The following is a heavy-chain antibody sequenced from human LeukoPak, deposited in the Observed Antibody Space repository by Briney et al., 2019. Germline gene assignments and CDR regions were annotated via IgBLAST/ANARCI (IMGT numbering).Heavy chain of an antibody. CDR1: GFTFGGCA. CDR2: ISGSGAYT. Sequence: GGSLRLSCVASGFTFGGCAMSWVRQAPGKGLEWVSAISGSGAYTYYADSVKGLFTISRDNSKNTLYLQMNTLRAEDTGVNYCAKDLTGYYRPFDNWGQGTLVTVSS. CDR3: AKDLTGYYRPFDN. D-gene: IGHD3-9*01. V-gene: IGHV3-23*01. J-gene: IGHJ4*02.